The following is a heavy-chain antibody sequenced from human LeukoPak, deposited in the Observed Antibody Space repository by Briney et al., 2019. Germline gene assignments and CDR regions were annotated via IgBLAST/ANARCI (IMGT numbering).Heavy chain of an antibody. V-gene: IGHV4-39*07. Sequence: PSETLSLTCTVSGGSISSSSYYWGWIRQPPGKGLEWIGSIYYSGSTYYNPSLKSRVTISVDTSKNQFSLKLSSVTAADTAVYYCARQPTRGTMIAARGAFDIWGQGTMVTVSS. CDR1: GGSISSSSYY. CDR2: IYYSGST. D-gene: IGHD3-22*01. CDR3: ARQPTRGTMIAARGAFDI. J-gene: IGHJ3*02.